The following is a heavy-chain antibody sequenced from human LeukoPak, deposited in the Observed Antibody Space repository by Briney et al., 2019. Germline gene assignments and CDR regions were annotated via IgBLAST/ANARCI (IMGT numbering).Heavy chain of an antibody. Sequence: PGGSLRLSCAASGFTFTNYAMSWVRQAPGKGLEWVSAISGSGGSTYYADSVKGRFTISRDNSKNTLYLQMNSLRAEDTAVYYCAKWSIVVVPAAMEGIVDYWGQGTLVTVSS. D-gene: IGHD2-2*01. V-gene: IGHV3-23*01. J-gene: IGHJ4*02. CDR2: ISGSGGST. CDR1: GFTFTNYA. CDR3: AKWSIVVVPAAMEGIVDY.